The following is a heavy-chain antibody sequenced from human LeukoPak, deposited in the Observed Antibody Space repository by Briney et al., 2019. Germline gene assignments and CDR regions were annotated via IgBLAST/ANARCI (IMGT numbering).Heavy chain of an antibody. CDR2: INHSGST. CDR1: GGSFSGYY. J-gene: IGHJ4*02. Sequence: SETLSLTCAVYGGSFSGYYWSWIRQPPGKGLEWIGEINHSGSTNYNPSLKSGVTISVDTSKTQFSLKLSSVTAADTAVYYCARRSGGSCYSGYSSGCPRRQYFDYWGQGTLVTVSS. V-gene: IGHV4-34*01. CDR3: ARRSGGSCYSGYSSGCPRRQYFDY. D-gene: IGHD2-15*01.